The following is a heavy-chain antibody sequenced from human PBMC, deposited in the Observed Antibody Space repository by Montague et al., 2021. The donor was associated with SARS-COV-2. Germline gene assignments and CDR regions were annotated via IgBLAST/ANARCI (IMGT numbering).Heavy chain of an antibody. J-gene: IGHJ5*02. CDR3: AKGSLIYETVGLRTGRFDP. CDR2: VILSGKT. CDR1: GASFSGYH. Sequence: SETLSLTCAVYGASFSGYHWTWIRQSPGRGLELIVVVILSGKTTYNPSLQSQLTISVDTYKNQFSLRLRSVTAADTAVYFCAKGSLIYETVGLRTGRFDPWGQGTLVTVSS. D-gene: IGHD7-27*01. V-gene: IGHV4-34*01.